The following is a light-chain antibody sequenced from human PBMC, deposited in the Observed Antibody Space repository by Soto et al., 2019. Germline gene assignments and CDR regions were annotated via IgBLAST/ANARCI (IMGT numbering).Light chain of an antibody. J-gene: IGLJ2*01. Sequence: QSALTQPASVSGSPGQSITISCTGTSSDVGGYNYVSWYQQHPGKAPKLMIYEVSNRPSGVSNRFSGSKSGNTASLTISGLQAEDEADYYCSSYTSSSTPVFGGGTK. CDR3: SSYTSSSTPV. CDR2: EVS. CDR1: SSDVGGYNY. V-gene: IGLV2-14*01.